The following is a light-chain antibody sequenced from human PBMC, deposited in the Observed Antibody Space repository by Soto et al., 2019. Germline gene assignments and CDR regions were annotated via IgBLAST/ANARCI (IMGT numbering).Light chain of an antibody. V-gene: IGLV2-14*01. Sequence: QSAPTQPASVSGSPGQSITISCTGTSSDVGGYNYVSWYQQHPGKVPKLIIYDVSDRPSGVSNRFSASKSGNTASLTISGLQAEDEADYYCSSYTSSSTLNVFGSATKVTVL. CDR2: DVS. J-gene: IGLJ1*01. CDR1: SSDVGGYNY. CDR3: SSYTSSSTLNV.